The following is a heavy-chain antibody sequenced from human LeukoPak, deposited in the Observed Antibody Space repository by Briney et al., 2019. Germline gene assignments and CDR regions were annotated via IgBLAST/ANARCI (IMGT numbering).Heavy chain of an antibody. CDR1: GGSITSHF. CDR2: IYYSGST. D-gene: IGHD4-17*01. Sequence: SETLSLTRTVSGGSITSHFWSWIRQPPGKGLEWIGYIYYSGSTNYNPSLKSRVTISVDTSKNQFSLKLSSVTAADTAVYYCARENGDSSGAFDIWGQGTMVTVSS. J-gene: IGHJ3*02. V-gene: IGHV4-59*11. CDR3: ARENGDSSGAFDI.